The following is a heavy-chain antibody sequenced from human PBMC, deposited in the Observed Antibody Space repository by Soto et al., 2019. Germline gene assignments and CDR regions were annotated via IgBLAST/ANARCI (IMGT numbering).Heavy chain of an antibody. CDR1: GFTFSSYS. V-gene: IGHV3-48*01. J-gene: IGHJ6*02. D-gene: IGHD6-19*01. Sequence: EVQLVESGGGLVQPGGSLRLSCAASGFTFSSYSMNWVRQAPGKGLEWVSYISSSSSTIYDADSVKGRFTISRDNAKNSLYLQMNSLRAEDTAVYYCARDYSSGHNYYYYGMDVWGQGTTVTVSS. CDR3: ARDYSSGHNYYYYGMDV. CDR2: ISSSSSTI.